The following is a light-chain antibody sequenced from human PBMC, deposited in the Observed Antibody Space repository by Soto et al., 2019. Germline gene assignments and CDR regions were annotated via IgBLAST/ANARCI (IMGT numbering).Light chain of an antibody. J-gene: IGKJ1*01. CDR3: QQYGSSPWT. V-gene: IGKV3-15*01. Sequence: EIVMTQSPATLSVSPGERATLSCRASQSVSSNLAWYQQKLGQAPRLLIYGASTRATGIPARFSGSGSGTEFTLTISSLEPEDFAVYYCQQYGSSPWTFGQGTKVDI. CDR1: QSVSSN. CDR2: GAS.